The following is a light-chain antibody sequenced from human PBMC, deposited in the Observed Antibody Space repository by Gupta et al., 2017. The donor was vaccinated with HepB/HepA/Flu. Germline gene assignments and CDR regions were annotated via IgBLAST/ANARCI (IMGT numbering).Light chain of an antibody. J-gene: IGKJ1*01. CDR1: QEISSS. Sequence: IPMTQSPSSVSASVGERVTITCRASQEISSSLAWYQQKQGQAPKLMINGATTLQNGGPSTLSGSGSGTELKFTISSRQPEDVETDFCHHEHRITWTFGQGTXVEIK. CDR2: GAT. V-gene: IGKV1D-12*01. CDR3: HHEHRITWT.